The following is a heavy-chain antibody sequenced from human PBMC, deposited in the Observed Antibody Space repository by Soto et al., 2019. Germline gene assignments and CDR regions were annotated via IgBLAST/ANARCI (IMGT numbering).Heavy chain of an antibody. CDR1: GGSISSGGYY. J-gene: IGHJ6*02. D-gene: IGHD2-15*01. CDR2: IYYSGST. Sequence: PSETLSLTCTVSGGSISSGGYYWSWIRQHPGKGLEWIGYIYYSGSTYYNPSLKSRVTISVDTSKNQFSLKLSSVTATDTAVYFCARHPGYGSGGSCNGQYTFDAWGQGTTVTGSS. V-gene: IGHV4-31*03. CDR3: ARHPGYGSGGSCNGQYTFDA.